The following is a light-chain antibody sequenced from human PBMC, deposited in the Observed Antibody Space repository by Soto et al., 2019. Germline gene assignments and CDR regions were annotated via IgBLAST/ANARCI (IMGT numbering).Light chain of an antibody. CDR1: QTITSSF. J-gene: IGKJ1*01. V-gene: IGKV3-20*01. CDR2: AAS. Sequence: PGARTCAAGGRGVVSCGRSQTITSSFLAWYQQKPGQAPRLLISAASSRATGIPDRFSGSGSETDLGLRTRRLDPEAFPVYFCQQYGSSPPTFAQGTKVDIK. CDR3: QQYGSSPPT.